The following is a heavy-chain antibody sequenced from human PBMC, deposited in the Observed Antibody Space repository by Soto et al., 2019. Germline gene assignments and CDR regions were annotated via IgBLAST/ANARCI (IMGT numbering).Heavy chain of an antibody. Sequence: QVQLVQSGAEVKKPGASVKVSCKASGYTFTSYGISWVRQAPGQGLEWMGWISAYNGNTNYAQKLQGRVTMTTDTSTXXXXXXXXSXXXXXXAXYYCARELGGWGDYWGQGTLVTVSS. CDR1: GYTFTSYG. D-gene: IGHD3-16*01. J-gene: IGHJ4*02. CDR3: ARELGGWGDY. CDR2: ISAYNGNT. V-gene: IGHV1-18*01.